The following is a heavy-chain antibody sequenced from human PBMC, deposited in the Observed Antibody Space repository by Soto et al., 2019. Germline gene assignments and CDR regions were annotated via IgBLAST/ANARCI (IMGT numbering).Heavy chain of an antibody. CDR2: IYYSGST. CDR1: GVSITSSSYY. CDR3: ASGYYSRGYYYYGMDV. J-gene: IGHJ6*02. Sequence: SEILSLNFTVSGVSITSSSYYLGWIGQPPGKGLEWIGSIYYSGSTYYNPSLKSRVTISVDTSKNQFSLKLSSVTAADTAVYYCASGYYSRGYYYYGMDVWGQGTTVT. V-gene: IGHV4-39*01. D-gene: IGHD3-22*01.